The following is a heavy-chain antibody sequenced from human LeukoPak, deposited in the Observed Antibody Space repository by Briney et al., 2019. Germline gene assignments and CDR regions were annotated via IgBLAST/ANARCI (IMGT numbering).Heavy chain of an antibody. D-gene: IGHD3-10*01. Sequence: SETLSLTCTVSGGSISSYYWSWIRQPPGKGLEWIGYIYYSGSTNYNPSLKSRVTISVDTSKNQFSLKLNSVTAADTAVYYCANSVSPMVRGVTIWGQGTLVTVSS. CDR1: GGSISSYY. V-gene: IGHV4-59*12. J-gene: IGHJ3*02. CDR2: IYYSGST. CDR3: ANSVSPMVRGVTI.